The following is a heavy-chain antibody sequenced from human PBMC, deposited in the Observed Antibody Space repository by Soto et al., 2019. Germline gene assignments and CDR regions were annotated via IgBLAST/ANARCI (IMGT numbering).Heavy chain of an antibody. V-gene: IGHV3-74*01. Sequence: PGGSLRLSCAASKFSFNNYWMHWVRQVPGKGPAWVSRINHDGSKTEYADSVKGRFTISRDNTKNTLYLQMNSLRVEDTAMYYCVREPWGFSGTWYDYWGQGTLVTV. CDR1: KFSFNNYW. D-gene: IGHD6-13*01. J-gene: IGHJ4*02. CDR2: INHDGSKT. CDR3: VREPWGFSGTWYDY.